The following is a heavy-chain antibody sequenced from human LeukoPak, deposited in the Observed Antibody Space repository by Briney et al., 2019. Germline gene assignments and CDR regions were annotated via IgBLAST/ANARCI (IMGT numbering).Heavy chain of an antibody. Sequence: GASVKVSCKASGYTFTSYGISWVRQAPGQGLEWMGWISAYNGNTNYAQKLQGRVTMTTDTSTSTAYMELRSLRSDDTAVYYCARAPTTMVRGVIIKYYYYYYYMDVWGKGTTVTVSS. V-gene: IGHV1-18*01. CDR2: ISAYNGNT. J-gene: IGHJ6*03. D-gene: IGHD3-10*01. CDR3: ARAPTTMVRGVIIKYYYYYYYMDV. CDR1: GYTFTSYG.